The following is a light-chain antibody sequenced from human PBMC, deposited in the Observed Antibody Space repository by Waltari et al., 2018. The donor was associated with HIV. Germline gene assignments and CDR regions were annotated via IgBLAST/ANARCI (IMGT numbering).Light chain of an antibody. CDR1: QSVLHNSNNKNY. CDR2: WAA. Sequence: DIVMTQSPDALGGSLGERATINCKSSQSVLHNSNNKNYIAWYQQKPGQPPKLLLYWAATRESGVPDRFSGSGSGTDFTLTISSLQAEDVSVYYCQQYYTTPPTFGQGTKVEI. CDR3: QQYYTTPPT. J-gene: IGKJ1*01. V-gene: IGKV4-1*01.